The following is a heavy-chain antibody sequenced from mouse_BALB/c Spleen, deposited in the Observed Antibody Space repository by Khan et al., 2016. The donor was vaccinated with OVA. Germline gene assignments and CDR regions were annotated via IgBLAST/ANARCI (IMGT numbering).Heavy chain of an antibody. J-gene: IGHJ2*01. D-gene: IGHD1-1*01. CDR3: ARSVTSTTVGATAFDY. V-gene: IGHV3-2*02. CDR2: ISYSGRT. Sequence: QLEESGPGLVKPSQSLSLTCTVTGYSITSDYAWNWIRQFPGNKLEWMGYISYSGRTSYNPSLKSRISITRDTSKNQFFLQFNSVTTEDTATYFCARSVTSTTVGATAFDYWGQGTTLTVSS. CDR1: GYSITSDYA.